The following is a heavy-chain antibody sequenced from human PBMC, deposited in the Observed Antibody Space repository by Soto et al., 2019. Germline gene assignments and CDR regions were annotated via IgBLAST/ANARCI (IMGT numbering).Heavy chain of an antibody. CDR2: IYYRGSA. D-gene: IGHD4-17*01. V-gene: IGHV4-59*01. J-gene: IGHJ5*02. CDR3: ARAPDFGDYNWFDP. Sequence: SSETLSLTCIASGGSISRYYWSWIRQPPGKGLQWIGNIYYRGSANYNPSLKSRVTISMDTSKNQFSLMLSSVTAADTAVYYCARAPDFGDYNWFDPWGQGALVTVSS. CDR1: GGSISRYY.